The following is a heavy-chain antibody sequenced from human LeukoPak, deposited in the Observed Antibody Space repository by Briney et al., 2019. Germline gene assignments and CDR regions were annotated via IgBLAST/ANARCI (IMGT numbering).Heavy chain of an antibody. J-gene: IGHJ4*02. D-gene: IGHD4-17*01. Sequence: GGSLRLSCVASGFSFSTHGMHWVRQAPGKGLDWVAIIWYDGSHINYASSVKGRFTISRDNSKNTLYLQMNSLRAEDTALYYCATENGDYTFVCWRQGTLVTVCS. CDR2: IWYDGSHI. CDR1: GFSFSTHG. CDR3: ATENGDYTFVC. V-gene: IGHV3-33*01.